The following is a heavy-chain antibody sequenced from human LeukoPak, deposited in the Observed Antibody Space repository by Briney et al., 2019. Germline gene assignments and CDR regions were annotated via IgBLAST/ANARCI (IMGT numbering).Heavy chain of an antibody. CDR2: IYYSGST. V-gene: IGHV4-39*01. J-gene: IGHJ5*02. CDR1: GGSISSSSYY. D-gene: IGHD6-13*01. Sequence: PSETLSLTCTVSGGSISSSSYYWGWIRQPPGKGLEWIGSIYYSGSTYYNPSLKSRATISVDTSKNQFSLKLSSVTAADTAVYYCARRVPIAAAGRLDPWGQGTLVTVSS. CDR3: ARRVPIAAAGRLDP.